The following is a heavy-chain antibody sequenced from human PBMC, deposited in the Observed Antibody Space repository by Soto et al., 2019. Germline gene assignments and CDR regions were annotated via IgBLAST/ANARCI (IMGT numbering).Heavy chain of an antibody. CDR2: MYYSGST. Sequence: QVQLQESGPGLVKPSETLSLTCTVSGASITSYYWSWIRQPPGKGLEWIGYMYYSGSTNYNPSLTSRLTTSPATAKNQFSLKLSSVTAADAAVYYCVRYSSTWFDPWGQGTLVTLSS. J-gene: IGHJ5*02. CDR3: VRYSSTWFDP. D-gene: IGHD2-15*01. CDR1: GASITSYY. V-gene: IGHV4-59*13.